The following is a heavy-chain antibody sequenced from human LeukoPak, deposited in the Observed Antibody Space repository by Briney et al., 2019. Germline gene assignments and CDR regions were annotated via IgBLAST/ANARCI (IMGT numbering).Heavy chain of an antibody. CDR2: INSDGINT. CDR3: AKGYYGSGSYGWFDY. Sequence: GGSLRLPCAASGFTFSNYWMHWVRQAPGKGLVWVSRINSDGINTSYADSVKGRFTISRDNSKNTLFLHMNSLRAEDTAVYSCAKGYYGSGSYGWFDYWGQGTLVTVSS. J-gene: IGHJ4*02. V-gene: IGHV3-74*01. CDR1: GFTFSNYW. D-gene: IGHD3-10*01.